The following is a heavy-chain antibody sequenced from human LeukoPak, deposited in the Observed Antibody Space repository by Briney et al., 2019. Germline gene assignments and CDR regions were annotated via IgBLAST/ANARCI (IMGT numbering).Heavy chain of an antibody. V-gene: IGHV1-2*06. CDR1: GYTFTGYY. J-gene: IGHJ4*02. CDR3: ATFTYYYDSSGYYPFDY. CDR2: INPSSGGT. D-gene: IGHD3-22*01. Sequence: ASVKVSCKASGYTFTGYYMHWVRQAPGQGLEWMGRINPSSGGTNYAQKFQGRVTMTRDTSISTAYMELSRLRSDDTAVYYCATFTYYYDSSGYYPFDYWGQGTLVTVSS.